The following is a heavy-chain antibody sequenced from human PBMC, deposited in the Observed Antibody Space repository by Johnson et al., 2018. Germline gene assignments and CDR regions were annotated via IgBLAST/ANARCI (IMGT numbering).Heavy chain of an antibody. Sequence: VQLQESGGGLVKXGGSLRLXCAASGLTLSDAWMNWVRQAPGKGLEWVGRIKTKTDGETTDYAAPVKGRITISRDDSKNTGYLQMNSLKSEDSAVYYCATRYNTALYGYEAFDVWGQGTMVTVSS. D-gene: IGHD6-19*01. CDR3: ATRYNTALYGYEAFDV. CDR2: IKTKTDGETT. CDR1: GLTLSDAW. J-gene: IGHJ3*01. V-gene: IGHV3-15*07.